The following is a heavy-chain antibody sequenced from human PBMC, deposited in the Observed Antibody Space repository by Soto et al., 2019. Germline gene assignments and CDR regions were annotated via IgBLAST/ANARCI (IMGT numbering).Heavy chain of an antibody. CDR3: ASSRYSSSSNNWFDP. J-gene: IGHJ5*02. CDR2: IHSGGST. CDR1: GFTVSSNY. D-gene: IGHD6-6*01. V-gene: IGHV3-53*01. Sequence: EVQLVESGGGLIQPGGSLRLSCAASGFTVSSNYMTWVRQAPGKGLEWVSGIHSGGSTYYADSVEGRFTISRDNSKNTLYLQMNSLRAEDTAVYYCASSRYSSSSNNWFDPWGQGTLVTVSS.